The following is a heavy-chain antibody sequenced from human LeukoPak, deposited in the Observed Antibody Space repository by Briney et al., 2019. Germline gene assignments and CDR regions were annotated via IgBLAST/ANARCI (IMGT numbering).Heavy chain of an antibody. CDR3: ARDTLAGYYYDSSGYPTYDAFDI. CDR2: ISSSSSYI. Sequence: GGSLRLSCAASGFTFSSYSMNWVRQAPGKGLEWVSSISSSSSYIYYADSVKGRFTISRDNAKNSLYLQMNSLRAEDTAVYYCARDTLAGYYYDSSGYPTYDAFDIWGQGTMVTVSS. D-gene: IGHD3-22*01. CDR1: GFTFSSYS. J-gene: IGHJ3*02. V-gene: IGHV3-21*01.